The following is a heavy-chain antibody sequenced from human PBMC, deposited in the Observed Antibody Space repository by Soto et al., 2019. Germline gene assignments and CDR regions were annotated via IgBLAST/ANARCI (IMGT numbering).Heavy chain of an antibody. CDR1: GFTVTSNY. CDR2: IYSSGAT. Sequence: EVQLVETGGGLIQPGGSLSLSCAASGFTVTSNYMNWVRQPPGKGLEWVSIIYSSGATYYADSVKGRFTISRAKSKNTLYLQMRNLRAEDTAIYYCARVDTYDYYYAMDVWGQGTTVTVSS. J-gene: IGHJ6*02. D-gene: IGHD5-18*01. V-gene: IGHV3-53*02. CDR3: ARVDTYDYYYAMDV.